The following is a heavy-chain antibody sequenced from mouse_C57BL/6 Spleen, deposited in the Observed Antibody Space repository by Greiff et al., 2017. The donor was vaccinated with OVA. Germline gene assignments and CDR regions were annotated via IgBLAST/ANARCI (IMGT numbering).Heavy chain of an antibody. CDR2: IWRGGSI. V-gene: IGHV2-5*01. CDR3: AIELPTTVVEGSYAMDY. J-gene: IGHJ4*01. Sequence: QVQLQQSGPGLVQPSQSLSITCTVSGFSLTSYGVHLVRQSPGKGLEWLGVIWRGGSIDYNAASLSRLGFTNDNSKIQVFFKMKSLQADDTAIYYCAIELPTTVVEGSYAMDYWGQGTSVTVSS. CDR1: GFSLTSYG. D-gene: IGHD1-1*01.